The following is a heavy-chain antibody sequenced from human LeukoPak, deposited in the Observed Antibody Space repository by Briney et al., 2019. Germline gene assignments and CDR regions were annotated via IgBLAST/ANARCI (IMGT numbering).Heavy chain of an antibody. D-gene: IGHD6-19*01. Sequence: ASVKVSSKASGYTFTSYGISWVRQAPGQGLEWMGWISAYNGNTNYAQKLQGRVTMTTDTSTSTAYMELRSLRSDDTAVYYCARPYSSGWTHDAFDFWGQGTMVTVSS. J-gene: IGHJ3*01. CDR3: ARPYSSGWTHDAFDF. CDR1: GYTFTSYG. CDR2: ISAYNGNT. V-gene: IGHV1-18*01.